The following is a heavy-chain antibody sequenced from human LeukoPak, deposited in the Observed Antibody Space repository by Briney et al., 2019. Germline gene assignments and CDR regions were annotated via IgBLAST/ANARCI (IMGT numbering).Heavy chain of an antibody. J-gene: IGHJ4*02. D-gene: IGHD6-19*01. Sequence: ASVKVSCKASGYTFTSYYMHWVRQAPGQGLEWMGRINPNSGGTNYAQKFQGRVTMTRDTSISTAYMELSRLRSDDTAVYYCARDPPYSSGWSNFDYWGQGTLVTVSS. CDR2: INPNSGGT. CDR1: GYTFTSYY. V-gene: IGHV1-2*06. CDR3: ARDPPYSSGWSNFDY.